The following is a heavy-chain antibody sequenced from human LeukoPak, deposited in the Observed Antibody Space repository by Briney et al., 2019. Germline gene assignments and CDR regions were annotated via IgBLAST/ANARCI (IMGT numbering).Heavy chain of an antibody. V-gene: IGHV4-39*01. D-gene: IGHD3-10*01. CDR1: DDSIRSSAYY. Sequence: SETLSLTCAVSDDSIRSSAYYWGWIRQPPGKGLEWIGSIYYSGSTYYNPSLKSRVTISIDTSKNQFSLKLSSVTTADTAVYYCASEPYGSGSFLGAFDIWGQGTMVTVSS. CDR3: ASEPYGSGSFLGAFDI. CDR2: IYYSGST. J-gene: IGHJ3*02.